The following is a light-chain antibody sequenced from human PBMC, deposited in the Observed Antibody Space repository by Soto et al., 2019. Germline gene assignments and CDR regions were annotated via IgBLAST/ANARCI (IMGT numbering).Light chain of an antibody. CDR2: AAS. J-gene: IGKJ1*01. Sequence: AIRMTQSPSSFSASTGDRVTITCRASQGISSYLAWYQQKPGKAPKLLIYAASTLQSGVPSRFSGSGSGRDFTLTISSLQPEDFATYYCLLDYNYFWAFGQGTKVDIK. V-gene: IGKV1-8*01. CDR1: QGISSY. CDR3: LLDYNYFWA.